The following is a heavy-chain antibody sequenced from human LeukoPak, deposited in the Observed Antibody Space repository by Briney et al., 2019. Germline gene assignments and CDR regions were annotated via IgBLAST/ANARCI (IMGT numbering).Heavy chain of an antibody. V-gene: IGHV4-59*01. D-gene: IGHD6-13*01. CDR2: IYYSGST. CDR3: ARDYWVAAAGTTVWFDP. J-gene: IGHJ5*02. Sequence: SETLSLTCTVSGGSISSYYWSWIRQPPGKGLERIGYIYYSGSTNYNPSLKSRVTISVDTSKNQFSLKLSSVTAADTAVYYCARDYWVAAAGTTVWFDPWGQGTLVTVSS. CDR1: GGSISSYY.